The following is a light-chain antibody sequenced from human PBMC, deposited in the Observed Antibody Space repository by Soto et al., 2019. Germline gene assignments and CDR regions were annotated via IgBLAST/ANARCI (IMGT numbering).Light chain of an antibody. J-gene: IGKJ1*01. CDR1: QSVKTF. Sequence: EIVLTQSPATLSLSPGERSTLSCRASQSVKTFLVWYQQRPGQAPRLLIYDASTRATGVPARFSGSGSGTEFTLTISSLQSEDFAVYYCQQYNNWPRTFGQGTKVDIK. CDR3: QQYNNWPRT. CDR2: DAS. V-gene: IGKV3-15*01.